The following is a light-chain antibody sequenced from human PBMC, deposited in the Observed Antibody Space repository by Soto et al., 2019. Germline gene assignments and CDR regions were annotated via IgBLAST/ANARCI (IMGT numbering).Light chain of an antibody. Sequence: QSVLTQPASVSGSPGQSITISCTGVSSDSGGYQYVSWYQQQPGKAPKLLIYDVSNRPSGVSNRFSGSESGTTASLTISGLQSDDAPDYFYSSFGSSSRLEVFGSGTKVTVL. V-gene: IGLV2-14*03. CDR3: SSFGSSSRLEV. CDR2: DVS. J-gene: IGLJ1*01. CDR1: SSDSGGYQY.